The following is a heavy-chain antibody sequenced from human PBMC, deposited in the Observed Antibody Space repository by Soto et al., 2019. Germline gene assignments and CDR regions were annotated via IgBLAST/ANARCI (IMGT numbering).Heavy chain of an antibody. CDR2: IYPGDSDT. CDR1: GYSFTSYW. Sequence: GESLKISCKGSGYSFTSYWIGWVRQMPGKGLEWMGIIYPGDSDTRYSPSFQGQVTISADKSISTAYLQWSSLKASDTAMYYCARGRSDSNARDYYYYYMDVWGKGTTVTVSS. D-gene: IGHD2-21*02. J-gene: IGHJ6*03. CDR3: ARGRSDSNARDYYYYYMDV. V-gene: IGHV5-51*01.